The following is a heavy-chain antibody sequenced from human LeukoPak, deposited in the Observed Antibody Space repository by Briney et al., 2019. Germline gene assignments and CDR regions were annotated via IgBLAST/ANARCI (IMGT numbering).Heavy chain of an antibody. CDR2: INHSGNT. Sequence: TSSETLSLTCAVHGGSFSDYFWIWIRQPPGKGREWIGEINHSGNTNYNPSLKRRVAISVATSKNQFSLKLSSVTAADTAVYHCGRVPYCSGGSCNYYYYYGLDVWGQGTTVTVSS. CDR3: GRVPYCSGGSCNYYYYYGLDV. V-gene: IGHV4-34*01. J-gene: IGHJ6*02. D-gene: IGHD2-15*01. CDR1: GGSFSDYF.